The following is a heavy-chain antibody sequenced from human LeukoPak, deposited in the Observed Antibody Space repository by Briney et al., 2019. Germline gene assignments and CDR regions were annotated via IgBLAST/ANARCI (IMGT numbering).Heavy chain of an antibody. Sequence: PSETLSLTCAVYGGSFSGYYWSWIRQPPGKGLEWIGEINHSGSTNYNPSLKSRVTISVDTSKNQFSLKLSSVTAADTAVYYCARAMIVDSYYYGMDVWGQGTTVTVSS. J-gene: IGHJ6*02. CDR1: GGSFSGYY. D-gene: IGHD3-22*01. V-gene: IGHV4-34*01. CDR3: ARAMIVDSYYYGMDV. CDR2: INHSGST.